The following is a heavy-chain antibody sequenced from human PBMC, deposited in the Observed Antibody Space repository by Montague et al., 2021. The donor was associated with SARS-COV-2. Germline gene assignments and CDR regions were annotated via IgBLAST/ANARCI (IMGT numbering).Heavy chain of an antibody. CDR2: IYTSGSS. J-gene: IGHJ6*02. V-gene: IGHV4-61*02. CDR1: GGSVSSGSYY. CDR3: AREDDNGSYGLRGMDV. Sequence: SETLSLTCTVSGGSVSSGSYYWSWIRQPAGKGLEWIGRIYTSGSSNYNPSLKSRVTISVDTSKNQFSLKLSSVTAADTAVYYCAREDDNGSYGLRGMDVWGQGTTVTVSS. D-gene: IGHD1-26*01.